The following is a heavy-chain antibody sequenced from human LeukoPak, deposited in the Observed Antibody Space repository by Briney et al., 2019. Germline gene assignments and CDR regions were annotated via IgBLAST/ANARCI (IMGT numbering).Heavy chain of an antibody. CDR1: GFTFSNAW. V-gene: IGHV3-15*01. CDR2: IKSKTDGGTT. D-gene: IGHD3-22*01. J-gene: IGHJ4*02. Sequence: GGSLRLSCAASGFTFSNAWMSWVRQAPGKGLEWVGRIKSKTDGGTTDYAAPVKGRFTISRDDSKNTLYLQMNSLKTEDTAVYYCTKHMPRYSSGYYYDSGPTEYWGQGTLVTVSS. CDR3: TKHMPRYSSGYYYDSGPTEY.